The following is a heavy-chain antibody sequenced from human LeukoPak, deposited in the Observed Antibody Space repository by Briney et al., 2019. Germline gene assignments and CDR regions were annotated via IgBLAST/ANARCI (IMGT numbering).Heavy chain of an antibody. D-gene: IGHD3-22*01. J-gene: IGHJ4*02. CDR2: IIPIFGTA. Sequence: PVKVSCKASGGTFSSYAISWVRQAPGQGLEWMGGIIPIFGTANYAQKFQGRVTITADESTSTAYMELSSLRSEDTAVYYCASTRQYYYDSSGYVFDYWGQGTLVTVSS. V-gene: IGHV1-69*13. CDR1: GGTFSSYA. CDR3: ASTRQYYYDSSGYVFDY.